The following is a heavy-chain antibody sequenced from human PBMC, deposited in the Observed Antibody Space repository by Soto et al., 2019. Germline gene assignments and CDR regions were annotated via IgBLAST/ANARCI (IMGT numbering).Heavy chain of an antibody. V-gene: IGHV3-43*01. CDR2: ISWDGGST. CDR1: GFTFDDYT. Sequence: GGSLRLSCAASGFTFDDYTMHWVRQAPGKGLEWVSLISWDGGSTYYADSVKGRFTISRDNSKNSLYLQMNSLRTEDTALYYCARGDIPYGGYAGPYFGYWGQGTLVTVSS. D-gene: IGHD5-12*01. J-gene: IGHJ4*02. CDR3: ARGDIPYGGYAGPYFGY.